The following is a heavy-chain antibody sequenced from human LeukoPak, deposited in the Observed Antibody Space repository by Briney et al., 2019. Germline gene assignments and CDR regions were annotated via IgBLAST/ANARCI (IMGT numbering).Heavy chain of an antibody. J-gene: IGHJ6*03. D-gene: IGHD1-26*01. V-gene: IGHV1-46*01. CDR1: GYTFTSYY. CDR2: INPSDGST. Sequence: ASVKVSCKASGYTFTSYYMHWVRQAPGQGLEWMGIINPSDGSTSYAQKFQGRVTMTRDTSTSTVYMELSSLRSEDTAVYYCARGPVRMRYSPSYYYYMDVWGKGTTVTVSS. CDR3: ARGPVRMRYSPSYYYYMDV.